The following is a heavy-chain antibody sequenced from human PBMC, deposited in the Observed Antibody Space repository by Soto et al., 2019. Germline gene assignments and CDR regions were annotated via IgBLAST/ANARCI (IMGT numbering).Heavy chain of an antibody. J-gene: IGHJ4*02. D-gene: IGHD3-16*01. CDR3: ARDTLRDTPDGFDY. CDR2: ISYDGSNK. V-gene: IGHV3-30-3*01. Sequence: HPGGSLRLSCAASGFTFSSYAMHWVRQAPGKGLEWVAVISYDGSNKYYADSVKGRFTISRDNSKNTLYLQMNSLRAEDTAVYYCARDTLRDTPDGFDYWGQGTLVTVSS. CDR1: GFTFSSYA.